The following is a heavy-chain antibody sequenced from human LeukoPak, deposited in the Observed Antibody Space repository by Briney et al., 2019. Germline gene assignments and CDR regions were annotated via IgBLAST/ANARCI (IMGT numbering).Heavy chain of an antibody. CDR2: IWYGGSNK. J-gene: IGHJ4*02. D-gene: IGHD2/OR15-2a*01. Sequence: GGSLRLSCAASGFTFSSYAMSWVRQAPGKGLEWVAVIWYGGSNKYYADSVKGRFTISRDNSKNTLYLQMNSLGAEDTAVYYCAKDLDSMPDYWGQGTLVTISS. CDR1: GFTFSSYA. CDR3: AKDLDSMPDY. V-gene: IGHV3-30*02.